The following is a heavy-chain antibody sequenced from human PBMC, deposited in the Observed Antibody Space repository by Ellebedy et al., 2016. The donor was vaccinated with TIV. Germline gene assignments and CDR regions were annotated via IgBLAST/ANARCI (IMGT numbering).Heavy chain of an antibody. D-gene: IGHD1-14*01. CDR3: ARTGAFDI. V-gene: IGHV4-59*01. J-gene: IGHJ3*02. CDR1: GGSFSGYY. Sequence: SETLSLTCAVYGGSFSGYYWSWIRQPPGKGLEWIGYIYYSGSTNYNPSLKSRVTISVDTSKNQFSLKLSSVTAADTAVYYCARTGAFDIWGQGTMVTVSS. CDR2: IYYSGST.